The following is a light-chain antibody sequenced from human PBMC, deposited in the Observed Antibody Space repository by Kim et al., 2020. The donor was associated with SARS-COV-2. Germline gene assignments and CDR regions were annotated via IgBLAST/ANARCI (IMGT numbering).Light chain of an antibody. CDR2: SNN. CDR3: AGWDDSRNGNWV. J-gene: IGLJ3*02. Sequence: QSVLTQPPSASGTPGQRVTISCSGSSSNIGSNTVNWYQQHPATAPQLLIFSNNKQPSSVPDRFSGSSSGAAASLAIIGPQSEDDDDYYCAGWDDSRNGNWVFGGGTQLTVL. V-gene: IGLV1-44*01. CDR1: SSNIGSNT.